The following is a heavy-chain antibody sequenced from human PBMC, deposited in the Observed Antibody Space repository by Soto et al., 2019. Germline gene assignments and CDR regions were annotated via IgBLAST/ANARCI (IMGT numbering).Heavy chain of an antibody. Sequence: TLSLTCAVYGGSFSGYYWSWIRQPPGKGLEWIGEINHSGSTNYNPSLKSRGTITVDTSKNQFSLKLSSVTAADTAVYYCARCGGSNMVRAAIWGFDYWGQGTLVTVSS. CDR1: GGSFSGYY. J-gene: IGHJ4*02. D-gene: IGHD3-10*01. CDR2: INHSGST. CDR3: ARCGGSNMVRAAIWGFDY. V-gene: IGHV4-34*01.